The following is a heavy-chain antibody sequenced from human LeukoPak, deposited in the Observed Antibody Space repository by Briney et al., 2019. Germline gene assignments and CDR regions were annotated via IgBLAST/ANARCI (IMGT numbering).Heavy chain of an antibody. CDR3: ASGSYSGSYWGADY. CDR1: GFTFSSYA. V-gene: IGHV3-23*01. J-gene: IGHJ4*02. CDR2: ISGSGGST. Sequence: PGGSLRLSCAASGFTFSSYAMSWVRQAPGKGLEGVSAISGSGGSTYYADSVKGRFTISRDNSKNTLYLQMNSLRAEDTAVYYCASGSYSGSYWGADYWGQGTLVTVSS. D-gene: IGHD1-26*01.